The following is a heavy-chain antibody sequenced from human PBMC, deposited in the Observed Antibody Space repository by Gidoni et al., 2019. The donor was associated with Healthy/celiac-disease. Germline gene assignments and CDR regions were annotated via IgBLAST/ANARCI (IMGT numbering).Heavy chain of an antibody. CDR2: ISSSSSTI. V-gene: IGHV3-48*01. CDR3: ARDDEYCGGDCSMGGYYYYGMDV. D-gene: IGHD2-21*01. CDR1: GFTFSSYS. J-gene: IGHJ6*02. Sequence: EVQLVESGGGLVQPGGSLRLSCAASGFTFSSYSMNWVRPAPGKGLEWVSYISSSSSTIYYADSVKGRFTISRDNAKNSLYLQMNSLRAEDTAVYYCARDDEYCGGDCSMGGYYYYGMDVWGQGTTVTVSS.